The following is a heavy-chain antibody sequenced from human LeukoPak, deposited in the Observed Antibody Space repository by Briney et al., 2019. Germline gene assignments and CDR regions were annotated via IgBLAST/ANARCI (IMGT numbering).Heavy chain of an antibody. CDR2: IKQDGSEK. J-gene: IGHJ4*02. D-gene: IGHD5-18*01. CDR3: ARDSTGYGYEEWY. CDR1: GSSFTSYW. Sequence: QLGESLKISCQGFGSSFTSYWIGWVRQAPGKGLEWVANIKQDGSEKYYVDSVKGRFTISRDNAKNSVYLQMNSLRAEDTAMYYCARDSTGYGYEEWYWGQGTLVTVSS. V-gene: IGHV3-7*01.